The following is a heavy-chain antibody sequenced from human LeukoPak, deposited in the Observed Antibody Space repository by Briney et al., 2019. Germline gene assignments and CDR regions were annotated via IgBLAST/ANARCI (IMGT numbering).Heavy chain of an antibody. CDR3: AKRDCSADTCYFDY. Sequence: PGGSLRLSCAASGFTFSSYAMNWVRQAPGKGLEWVLALTHSGDSTSYADSVKGRFTISRDNSKMTLYLQMNSLRAEDTAVYFCAKRDCSADTCYFDYWGQGTLVTVSS. CDR1: GFTFSSYA. V-gene: IGHV3-23*01. D-gene: IGHD2-15*01. CDR2: LTHSGDST. J-gene: IGHJ4*02.